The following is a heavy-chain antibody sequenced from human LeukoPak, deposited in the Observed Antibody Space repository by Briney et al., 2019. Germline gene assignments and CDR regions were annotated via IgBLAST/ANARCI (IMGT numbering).Heavy chain of an antibody. V-gene: IGHV1-46*01. D-gene: IGHD1-20*01. CDR2: INPSGGST. CDR1: GYTFTSYY. CDR3: ASTDEITGTTDAFDI. J-gene: IGHJ3*02. Sequence: ASVKVSCKASGYTFTSYYMHWVRQAPGQGLEWMGIINPSGGSTSYAQKFQGRVTMTRDMSTSTVYMELSSLRSEDTAVYYCASTDEITGTTDAFDIWGQGTMVTVSS.